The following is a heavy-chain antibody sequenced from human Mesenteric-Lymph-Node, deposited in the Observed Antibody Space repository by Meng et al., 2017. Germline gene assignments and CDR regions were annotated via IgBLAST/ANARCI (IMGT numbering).Heavy chain of an antibody. Sequence: GESLKISCEVSAFTFSIYAMHWVRQAPGKGLEWVAVIWYDGSNKYYADSVKGRFTISRDNAKNSLYLQMNSLRAEDTAAYYCARARGYSSSSPRHYFDYWGQGALVTVSS. V-gene: IGHV3-33*01. D-gene: IGHD6-13*01. CDR3: ARARGYSSSSPRHYFDY. CDR1: AFTFSIYA. J-gene: IGHJ4*02. CDR2: IWYDGSNK.